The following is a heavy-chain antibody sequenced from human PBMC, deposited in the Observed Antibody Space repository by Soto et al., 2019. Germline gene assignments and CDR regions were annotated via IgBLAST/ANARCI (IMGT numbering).Heavy chain of an antibody. CDR3: ARSTSQYDSSDWYVYYFDY. Sequence: SETLSLNCTTSGGSIRSYYWSWIRQPPGKGLEWIGYIYYSGSTNYNPSLKSRVTISVDTSKNQFSLKLSSVTAADTAVYYCARSTSQYDSSDWYVYYFDYWGKGTLVTVSS. CDR2: IYYSGST. J-gene: IGHJ4*02. D-gene: IGHD3-22*01. V-gene: IGHV4-59*01. CDR1: GGSIRSYY.